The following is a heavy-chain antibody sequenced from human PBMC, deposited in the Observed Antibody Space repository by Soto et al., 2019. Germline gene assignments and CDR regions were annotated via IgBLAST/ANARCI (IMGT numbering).Heavy chain of an antibody. CDR2: ISWDGGST. Sequence: XGSMRLSCAASGFTFDDYTMHWVRQAPGKGLEWVSLISWDGGSTYYADSVKGRFTISRDNSKNSLYLQMNSLRTEDTALYYCAKDRTSHSSGRWVSDYWGQGTLVTVSS. V-gene: IGHV3-43*01. CDR1: GFTFDDYT. CDR3: AKDRTSHSSGRWVSDY. J-gene: IGHJ4*02. D-gene: IGHD6-19*01.